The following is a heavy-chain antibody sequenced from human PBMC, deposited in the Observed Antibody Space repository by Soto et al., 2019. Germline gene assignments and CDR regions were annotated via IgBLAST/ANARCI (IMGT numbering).Heavy chain of an antibody. CDR2: ISYDGSNK. Sequence: GGSLRLSCAASGFTFGSYCMHWVRQAPGKGLEWVAVISYDGSNKYYADSVKGRFTTSRDNSKNTLYLQMNSLRAEDTAVYYCAKDQAGDYFDYWGQGTLVTVSS. CDR1: GFTFGSYC. CDR3: AKDQAGDYFDY. J-gene: IGHJ4*02. V-gene: IGHV3-30*18. D-gene: IGHD6-19*01.